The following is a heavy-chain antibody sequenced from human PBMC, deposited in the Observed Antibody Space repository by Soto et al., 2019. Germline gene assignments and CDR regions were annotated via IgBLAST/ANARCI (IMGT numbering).Heavy chain of an antibody. CDR3: ARFGIAARPVGGLVYYYGMDV. CDR1: GDSVSSNSAA. V-gene: IGHV6-1*01. Sequence: PSQTLSLTCAISGDSVSSNSAAWNWIRQSPSRGLEWLGRTYYRSKWYNDYAVSVKSRITINPDTSKNQFSLQLNSVTPEDTAVYYCARFGIAARPVGGLVYYYGMDVWGQGTTVTVSS. CDR2: TYYRSKWYN. J-gene: IGHJ6*02. D-gene: IGHD6-6*01.